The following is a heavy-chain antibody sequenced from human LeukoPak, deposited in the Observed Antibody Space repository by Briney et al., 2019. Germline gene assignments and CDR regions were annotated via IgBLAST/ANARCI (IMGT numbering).Heavy chain of an antibody. J-gene: IGHJ4*02. CDR2: ILPGDSDT. Sequence: GESLKIPCKGSGYSFTSYWIAWVRQMPGKGLEWMGIILPGDSDTRYSPSFQGQVTISADKSISTAYLQWSSLKASDTAMYYCARQDGSAWYYFDYWGQGPLFTVSS. CDR1: GYSFTSYW. CDR3: ARQDGSAWYYFDY. D-gene: IGHD6-19*01. V-gene: IGHV5-51*01.